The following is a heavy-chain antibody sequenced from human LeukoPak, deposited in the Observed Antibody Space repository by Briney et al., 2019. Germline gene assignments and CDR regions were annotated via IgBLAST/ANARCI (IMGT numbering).Heavy chain of an antibody. V-gene: IGHV1-18*01. J-gene: IGHJ4*02. CDR2: ISAYNGNT. CDR3: ARDQGIYNHRIIDS. D-gene: IGHD5-12*01. Sequence: ASVRVSCKASGYXFSSYGISWVRQAPRQGLEWMGWISAYNGNTNFAQEFQGRVTMTTDTSTSTASMELRSLRSDDTAVYYCARDQGIYNHRIIDSWGQGTLVTVSS. CDR1: GYXFSSYG.